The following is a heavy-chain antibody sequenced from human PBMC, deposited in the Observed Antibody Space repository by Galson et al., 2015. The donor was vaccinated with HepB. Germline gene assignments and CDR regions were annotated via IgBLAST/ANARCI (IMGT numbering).Heavy chain of an antibody. J-gene: IGHJ4*02. CDR3: ARDSYYDSSGLDY. Sequence: SLRLSCAASGFTFSDYYMSWIRQAPGKGLEWVSYISSSSSYTNYADSVKGRFTISRDNAKNSLYLQMNSLRAEDTAVYYCARDSYYDSSGLDYWGQGTLVTVSS. CDR1: GFTFSDYY. V-gene: IGHV3-11*06. D-gene: IGHD3-22*01. CDR2: ISSSSSYT.